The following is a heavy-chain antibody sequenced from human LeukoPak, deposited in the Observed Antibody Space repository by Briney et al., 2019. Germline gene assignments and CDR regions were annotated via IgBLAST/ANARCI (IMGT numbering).Heavy chain of an antibody. J-gene: IGHJ4*02. CDR3: ARGTSYGGKGFGY. Sequence: SETLSLPCTVSGGSISSSTYSWGWIRQPPGKGLEWIGSLYYSGSTYYNPSLKRRVTISVDTSKNQFSLKLSSVTAADTAVYYCARGTSYGGKGFGYWGQGTLVTVSS. CDR2: LYYSGST. CDR1: GGSISSSTYS. V-gene: IGHV4-39*07. D-gene: IGHD4-23*01.